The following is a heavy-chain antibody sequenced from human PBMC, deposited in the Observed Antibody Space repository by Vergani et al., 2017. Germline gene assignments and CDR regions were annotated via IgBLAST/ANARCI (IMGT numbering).Heavy chain of an antibody. CDR3: AKGIDGYSSSWYYYYYMDV. V-gene: IGHV3-23*01. D-gene: IGHD6-13*01. Sequence: EVQLLESGGGLGQHGGSLRLSCVASGFTFSTYALNWVRQAPGKGLEWVSVISATGGSKYYSDSVKGRFTISRTNSKNTLYLQMNSLRGEDTAVYYCAKGIDGYSSSWYYYYYMDVWGKGTTVTVSS. J-gene: IGHJ6*03. CDR1: GFTFSTYA. CDR2: ISATGGSK.